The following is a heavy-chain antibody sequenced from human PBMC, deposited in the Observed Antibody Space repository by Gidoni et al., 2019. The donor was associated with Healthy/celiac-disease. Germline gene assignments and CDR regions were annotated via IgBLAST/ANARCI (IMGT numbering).Heavy chain of an antibody. CDR3: ARGGGLELRDGLERRNWFDP. CDR2: RSYDGSNK. CDR1: GFTLSSYA. Sequence: QVQLVESGGGVVQPGRSLRLSCAASGFTLSSYATHWVRQAPGKGLEWVAVRSYDGSNKYYADSVKGRFTISRDNSKNTLYLQMNSLRAEDTAVYYCARGGGLELRDGLERRNWFDPWGQGTLVTVSS. D-gene: IGHD1-7*01. V-gene: IGHV3-30-3*01. J-gene: IGHJ5*02.